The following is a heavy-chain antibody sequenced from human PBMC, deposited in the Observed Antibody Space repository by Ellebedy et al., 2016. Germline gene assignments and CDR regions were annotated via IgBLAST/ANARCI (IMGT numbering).Heavy chain of an antibody. Sequence: GESLKISCAASGFTFSTYWMHWVRQAPGKGLVWVSRINGVGTSTNYADSVKGRFTISRDNAKNTLYLQMNSLRGEDTAVYYCARDLGYAKPDWGQGNLVTVSS. V-gene: IGHV3-74*01. D-gene: IGHD5-18*01. CDR3: ARDLGYAKPD. CDR1: GFTFSTYW. J-gene: IGHJ4*02. CDR2: INGVGTST.